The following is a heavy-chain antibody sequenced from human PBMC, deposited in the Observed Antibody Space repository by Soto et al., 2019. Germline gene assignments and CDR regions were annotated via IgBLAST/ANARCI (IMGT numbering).Heavy chain of an antibody. J-gene: IGHJ5*02. CDR2: INPSGGST. CDR1: GYTFTSYY. CDR3: ARVVGSSWYGSSWGWSAP. Sequence: ASVKVSCKASGYTFTSYYMHWVRQAPGQGLEWMGIINPSGGSTSYAQKFQGRVTMTRDTSTSTVYMELSSLRSEDTAVYYCARVVGSSWYGSSWGWSAPWGKGTLVIVSS. D-gene: IGHD6-13*01. V-gene: IGHV1-46*01.